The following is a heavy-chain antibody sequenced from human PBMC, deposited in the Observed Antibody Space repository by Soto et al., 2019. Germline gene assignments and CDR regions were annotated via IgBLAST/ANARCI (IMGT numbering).Heavy chain of an antibody. CDR1: GFTFRSFS. CDR2: ISGTDTA. J-gene: IGHJ4*02. Sequence: PGGSMRLSCVASGFTFRSFSLNWVRQAQGKGLEWVSYISGTDTAYYADSVKGRFTISRDSAKNSVYLHMTSVREEDTAVYYCARGPAATAFYFDYWGQGTPVTVSS. D-gene: IGHD6-25*01. CDR3: ARGPAATAFYFDY. V-gene: IGHV3-48*02.